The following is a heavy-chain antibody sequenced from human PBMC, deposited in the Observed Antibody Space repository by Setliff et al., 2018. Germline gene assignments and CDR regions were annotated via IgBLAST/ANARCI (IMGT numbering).Heavy chain of an antibody. J-gene: IGHJ4*02. CDR1: GGSVSTYY. Sequence: SETLSLTCTVSGGSVSTYYWSWIRQPPGKGLEWIGFIFYSGYTHYNPSLKSRVTMSVDVSRDQFSLELSSVTAADTAVYYCVRDFGANRGNFDYWGQGTVVTVSS. CDR2: IFYSGYT. V-gene: IGHV4-59*02. CDR3: VRDFGANRGNFDY. D-gene: IGHD2-8*01.